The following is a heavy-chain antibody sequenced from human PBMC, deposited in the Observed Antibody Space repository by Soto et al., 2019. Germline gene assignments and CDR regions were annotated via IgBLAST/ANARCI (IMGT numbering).Heavy chain of an antibody. D-gene: IGHD5-18*01. CDR2: IIPIFGTA. J-gene: IGHJ5*02. Sequence: SVKVSCKASGGTFSSYAISWVRQAPGQGLEWMGGIIPIFGTANYAQKFQVRVTITADESTSTAYMELSSLRSEDTAVYYCAEGTAMDPGSGFDPWGQGTLVTVSS. CDR3: AEGTAMDPGSGFDP. V-gene: IGHV1-69*13. CDR1: GGTFSSYA.